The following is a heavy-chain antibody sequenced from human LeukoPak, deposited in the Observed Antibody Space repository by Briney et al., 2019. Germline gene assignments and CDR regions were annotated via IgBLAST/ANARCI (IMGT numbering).Heavy chain of an antibody. CDR2: MRYDGTLI. Sequence: GGSLRLSCAASGFIFSNYGMHWVRQAPGKGLEWVAFMRYDGTLIHYGDSVKGRFTISRDNSQDTLYLQMTSLRPEDTAVYYCAKVMEQWMIVFFHDWGQGTLVTVSS. CDR3: AKVMEQWMIVFFHD. J-gene: IGHJ1*01. CDR1: GFIFSNYG. D-gene: IGHD1/OR15-1a*01. V-gene: IGHV3-30*02.